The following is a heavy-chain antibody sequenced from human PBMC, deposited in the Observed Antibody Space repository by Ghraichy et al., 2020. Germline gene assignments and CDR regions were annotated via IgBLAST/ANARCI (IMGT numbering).Heavy chain of an antibody. J-gene: IGHJ3*02. Sequence: GGSLRLSCAASGFTFSSYSMNWVRQAPGKGLEWVSSISPSGTYIYSADSVKGRFTISRDSAKNSLYLQMSSLRAEDTAVYYCARSYYCDSSGYYAGDGFDIWGKGTMVTVSS. CDR2: ISPSGTYI. CDR3: ARSYYCDSSGYYAGDGFDI. V-gene: IGHV3-21*01. CDR1: GFTFSSYS. D-gene: IGHD3-22*01.